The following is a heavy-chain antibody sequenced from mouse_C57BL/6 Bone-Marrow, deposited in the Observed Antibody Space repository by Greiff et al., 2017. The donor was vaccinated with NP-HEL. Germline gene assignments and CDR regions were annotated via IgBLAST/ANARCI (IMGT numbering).Heavy chain of an antibody. D-gene: IGHD2-3*01. CDR3: ARLDDGYYDYWYFDV. V-gene: IGHV1-85*01. Sequence: VQLKESGPELVKPGASVKLSCKASGYTFTSYDINWVKQRPGQGLEWIGWIYPRDGSTKYNEKFKGKATLTVDTSSSTAYMELHSLTSEDSAVYFCARLDDGYYDYWYFDVWGTGTTVTVSS. J-gene: IGHJ1*03. CDR2: IYPRDGST. CDR1: GYTFTSYD.